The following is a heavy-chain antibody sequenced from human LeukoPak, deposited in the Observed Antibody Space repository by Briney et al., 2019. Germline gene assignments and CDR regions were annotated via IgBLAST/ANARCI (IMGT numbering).Heavy chain of an antibody. J-gene: IGHJ4*02. D-gene: IGHD6-19*01. CDR3: AKSLAVPGSPDY. V-gene: IGHV3-23*01. CDR2: VSGSGGNT. Sequence: TGGSLRLSCAASGFTFTNSAMTWVRQAPGKGPEWVSTVSGSGGNTYYADSVKGRFTISRDNSENTLYLQMNSLRAQDTAVYYCAKSLAVPGSPDYWGQGTLVTVSS. CDR1: GFTFTNSA.